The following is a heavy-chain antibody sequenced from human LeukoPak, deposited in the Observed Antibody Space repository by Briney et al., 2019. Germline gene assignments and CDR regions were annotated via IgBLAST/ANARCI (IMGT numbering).Heavy chain of an antibody. D-gene: IGHD1-26*01. V-gene: IGHV4/OR15-8*02. J-gene: IGHJ4*02. CDR3: SRESGPFCPFGY. CDR1: GGSISGTNW. CDR2: ISLAGQT. Sequence: SETLSLTCGVSGGSISGTNWWGWVRQPPGQGLEWIGEISLAGQTNYNPSLNGRVTMSLDKSSNQLSLHLTSVTAADTATYFCSRESGPFCPFGYWGQGALVIVSS.